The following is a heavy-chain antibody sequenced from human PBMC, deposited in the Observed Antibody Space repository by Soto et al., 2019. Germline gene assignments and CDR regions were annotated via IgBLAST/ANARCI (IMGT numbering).Heavy chain of an antibody. CDR1: GFTFSSYS. CDR2: ISSSSSYI. CDR3: ARRAVVRGAFDI. V-gene: IGHV3-21*01. D-gene: IGHD6-19*01. J-gene: IGHJ3*02. Sequence: EVQLVESGGGLVKPGGSLRLSCAASGFTFSSYSMNWVRQAPGKGLEWVSSISSSSSYIYYADSVKGRFTISRDNAKNSLYVQMNSLRAEDTAVYYCARRAVVRGAFDIWGQGTMVTVSS.